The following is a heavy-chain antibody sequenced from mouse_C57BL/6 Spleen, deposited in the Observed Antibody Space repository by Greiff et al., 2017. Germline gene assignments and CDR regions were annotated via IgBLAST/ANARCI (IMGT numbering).Heavy chain of an antibody. V-gene: IGHV5-12*01. D-gene: IGHD1-1*01. CDR2: ISNGGGST. J-gene: IGHJ2*01. CDR3: ARQGITTWVFDY. Sequence: EVKLMESGGGLVQPGGSLKLSCAASGFTFSDYYMYWVRQTPEKRLEWVAYISNGGGSTYYPDTVKGRFTISRDNAKNTLYLQMSRLKSEDTAMYYCARQGITTWVFDYWGQGTTLTVSS. CDR1: GFTFSDYY.